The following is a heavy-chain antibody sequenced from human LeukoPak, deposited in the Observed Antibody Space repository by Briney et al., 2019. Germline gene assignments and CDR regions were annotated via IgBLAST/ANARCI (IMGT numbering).Heavy chain of an antibody. J-gene: IGHJ5*02. Sequence: KPSETLSLTCAVYGGSFSGYYWSWIRQPPGKGLEWIGEINHSGSTNYNPSLKSRVTISVDTSKNQFSLKLSSVTAADTAVYYCARVLWQWPVDWRVRGEHTPWFDPWGQGTLVTVSS. D-gene: IGHD6-19*01. CDR1: GGSFSGYY. V-gene: IGHV4-34*01. CDR2: INHSGST. CDR3: ARVLWQWPVDWRVRGEHTPWFDP.